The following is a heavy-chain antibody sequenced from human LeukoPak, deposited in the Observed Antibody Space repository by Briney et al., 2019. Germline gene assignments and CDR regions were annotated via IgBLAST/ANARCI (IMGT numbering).Heavy chain of an antibody. V-gene: IGHV4-59*01. Sequence: SETLSLTCTVSGGSISSYYWSWIRQPPGKGLEWVGYIYYSGSTNYIPSLKSRVTISLDTSKTQFSLKLSSVTAADTAVYYCARSSYYYGADAFDIWGQGTMVNIFS. D-gene: IGHD3-10*01. J-gene: IGHJ3*02. CDR1: GGSISSYY. CDR3: ARSSYYYGADAFDI. CDR2: IYYSGST.